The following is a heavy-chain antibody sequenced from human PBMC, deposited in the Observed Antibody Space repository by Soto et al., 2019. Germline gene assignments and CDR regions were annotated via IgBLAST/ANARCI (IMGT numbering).Heavy chain of an antibody. CDR3: ARGRYCSGGSCYSTHYGMDV. Sequence: QVQLQESGPGLVKPSETLSLTCTVSGGSISSYYWSWIRQPPGKGLEWIGYIYYSGSTNYNPSLKRRVTISVDTAKNQFSLKLSSVTAADTAVYYCARGRYCSGGSCYSTHYGMDVWGQGTTVTGSS. V-gene: IGHV4-59*01. D-gene: IGHD2-15*01. CDR1: GGSISSYY. CDR2: IYYSGST. J-gene: IGHJ6*02.